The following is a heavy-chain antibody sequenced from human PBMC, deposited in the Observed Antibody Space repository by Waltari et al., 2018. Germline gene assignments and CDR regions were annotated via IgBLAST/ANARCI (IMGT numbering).Heavy chain of an antibody. Sequence: VRLVESGGGVVQPGRSLRLSCAASGFAFSSYAMHWVSQAPGKGRGWVAGISYDGSNKYYADSVKGRFTISRENSTTKVYLQMNSRGAEDTAVYYCSRGGGSRWYEGFDYWGQGTLVTVSS. D-gene: IGHD6-13*01. CDR2: ISYDGSNK. CDR1: GFAFSSYA. V-gene: IGHV3-30-3*01. J-gene: IGHJ4*02. CDR3: SRGGGSRWYEGFDY.